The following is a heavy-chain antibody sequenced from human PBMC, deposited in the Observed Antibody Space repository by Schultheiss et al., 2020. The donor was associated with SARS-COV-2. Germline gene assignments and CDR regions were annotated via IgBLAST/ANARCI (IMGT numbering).Heavy chain of an antibody. D-gene: IGHD3-22*01. V-gene: IGHV4-61*02. CDR1: GGSISSSSYY. CDR3: ARASGLYDSSGTHAFDI. J-gene: IGHJ3*02. CDR2: IYTSGST. Sequence: SETLSLTCTVSGGSISSSSYYWGWIRQPPGKGLEWIGRIYTSGSTNYNPSLKSRVTISVDTSKNQFSLKLSSVTAADTAVYYCARASGLYDSSGTHAFDIWGQGTMVTVSS.